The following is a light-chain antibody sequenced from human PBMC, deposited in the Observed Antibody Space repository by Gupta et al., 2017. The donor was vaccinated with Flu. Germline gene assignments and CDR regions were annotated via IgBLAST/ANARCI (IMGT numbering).Light chain of an antibody. Sequence: PSPLPASVAVRVTITCRSSDNINTYLDWYQQRPGQAPKLLIYIATDVRTGAPSRFSGSGSATHFTLIISRLQPADFVSYSCQQSQSTWLTFGGGTKVEI. CDR1: DNINTY. V-gene: IGKV1-39*01. CDR3: QQSQSTWLT. CDR2: IAT. J-gene: IGKJ4*01.